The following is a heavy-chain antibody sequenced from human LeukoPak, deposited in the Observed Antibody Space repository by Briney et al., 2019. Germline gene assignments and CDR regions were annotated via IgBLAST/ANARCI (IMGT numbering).Heavy chain of an antibody. CDR1: GFTFSSYA. J-gene: IGHJ4*02. CDR2: ISGSGGST. V-gene: IGHV3-23*01. Sequence: PGGSLRLSCAASGFTFSSYAMSWVRQAPGKGLEWVSAISGSGGSTYYADSVKGRFTISRDNSKNTLYLQMNSLSAEDPALYYCARDSTIVARFGYWGRGTLVTVSS. D-gene: IGHD2-21*01. CDR3: ARDSTIVARFGY.